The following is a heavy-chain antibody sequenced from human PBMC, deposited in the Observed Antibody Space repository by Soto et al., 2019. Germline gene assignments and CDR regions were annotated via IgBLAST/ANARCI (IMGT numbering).Heavy chain of an antibody. CDR2: IYYSGST. J-gene: IGHJ6*03. CDR3: ARHVAEDGDYGPYYYYYYYMDV. CDR1: GGSISSSSYY. V-gene: IGHV4-39*01. Sequence: SETLSLTCTVSGGSISSSSYYWGWIRQPPGKGLEWIGSIYYSGSTYYNPSLKSRVTISVDTSKNQFSLKLSSVTAADTAVYYCARHVAEDGDYGPYYYYYYYMDVWGKGTTVTVSS. D-gene: IGHD4-17*01.